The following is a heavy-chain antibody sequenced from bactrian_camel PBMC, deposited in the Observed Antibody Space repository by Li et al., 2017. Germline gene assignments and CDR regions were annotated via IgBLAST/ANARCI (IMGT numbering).Heavy chain of an antibody. CDR3: AADSHKDVSDLRCDL. CDR2: ISSDGRT. V-gene: IGHV3S53*01. Sequence: HVQLVESGGGSVQTGETLRLSCLGVGATFEGADMNWYRQPPGKRCELVASISSDGRTYYTDSVKGRFTIYEDNAKTAVYLQMRDLKPEDTASYYCAADSHKDVSDLRCDLWGQGTQVTVS. CDR1: GATFEGAD. J-gene: IGHJ4*01. D-gene: IGHD6*01.